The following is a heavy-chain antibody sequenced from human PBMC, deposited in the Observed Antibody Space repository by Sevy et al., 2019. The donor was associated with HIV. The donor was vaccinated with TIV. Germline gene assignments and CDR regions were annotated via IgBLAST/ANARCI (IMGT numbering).Heavy chain of an antibody. CDR3: ARAQPLYCSSTSCYSHGMDV. V-gene: IGHV3-30-3*01. CDR2: ISYDGSNK. J-gene: IGHJ6*02. D-gene: IGHD2-2*01. Sequence: GGSLRLSCAASGFTFSSYAMHWVRQAPGKGLEWVAVISYDGSNKYYADSVKGRFTISRDNSKNTLYLQMNSLRAEETAVYYCARAQPLYCSSTSCYSHGMDVWGQGTTVTVSS. CDR1: GFTFSSYA.